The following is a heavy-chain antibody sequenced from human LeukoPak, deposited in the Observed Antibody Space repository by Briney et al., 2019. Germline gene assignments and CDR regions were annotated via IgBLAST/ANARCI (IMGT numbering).Heavy chain of an antibody. CDR3: ARGEGSSWCGGAFDI. CDR2: TYYRSQWYN. Sequence: SQTLSLTCAISGDSVSNSSAAWNWIRQSPSRGLEWLGRTYYRSQWYNDYAVSVESQISINPDTSKNQFSLQLNSVTPEDTAVYYCARGEGSSWCGGAFDIWGQGTMVIV. J-gene: IGHJ3*02. D-gene: IGHD6-13*01. CDR1: GDSVSNSSAA. V-gene: IGHV6-1*01.